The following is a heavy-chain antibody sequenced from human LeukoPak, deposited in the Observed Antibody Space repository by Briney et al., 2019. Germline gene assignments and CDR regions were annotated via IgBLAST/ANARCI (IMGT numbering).Heavy chain of an antibody. Sequence: GRSLRLSCAASGCTLSSVAMHWFRQAPGQGLEWVADIWYNGSNKYYAESVKGRFTISRDNSRNPLYLQMNSLRAEDTAVYYCSRGSYGDYNNWFDPWGQGTLVIVSS. CDR2: IWYNGSNK. CDR3: SRGSYGDYNNWFDP. J-gene: IGHJ5*02. CDR1: GCTLSSVA. V-gene: IGHV3-33*01. D-gene: IGHD4-17*01.